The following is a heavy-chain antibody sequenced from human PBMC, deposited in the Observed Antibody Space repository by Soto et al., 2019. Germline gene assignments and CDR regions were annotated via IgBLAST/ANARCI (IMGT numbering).Heavy chain of an antibody. CDR2: IYYSGST. Sequence: SETLSLTCAASGDSISSSSYYWGWIRQPPGKGLEWIGRIYYSGSTDYNPSLKSRVTISVDTSKNQFSLKLSSVTAADTAVYYCARGMYSSAFIDFWGQGTLVTVSS. J-gene: IGHJ4*02. CDR1: GDSISSSSYY. V-gene: IGHV4-39*01. CDR3: ARGMYSSAFIDF. D-gene: IGHD6-19*01.